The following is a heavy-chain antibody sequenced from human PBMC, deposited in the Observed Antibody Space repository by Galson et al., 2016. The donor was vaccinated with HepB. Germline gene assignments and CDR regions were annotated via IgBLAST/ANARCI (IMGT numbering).Heavy chain of an antibody. D-gene: IGHD3-16*01. Sequence: SVKVSCKASGDSFSIYGVSWVRQAPGQGLEWMGGIIPMLNAANSSQKFQGRVTITADESPSTVYMELRSLRFEDTAVYFCARPKFGGIHYYPLDVWGKGTTVTVSS. CDR3: ARPKFGGIHYYPLDV. CDR2: IIPMLNAA. CDR1: GDSFSIYG. J-gene: IGHJ6*04. V-gene: IGHV1-69*13.